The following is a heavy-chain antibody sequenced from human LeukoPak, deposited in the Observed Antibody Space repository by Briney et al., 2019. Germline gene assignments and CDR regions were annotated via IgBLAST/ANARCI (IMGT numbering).Heavy chain of an antibody. CDR3: AKETSDYYDRSGPFDY. V-gene: IGHV3-30*18. CDR1: GFTFSSYG. D-gene: IGHD3-22*01. J-gene: IGHJ4*02. CDR2: ISYDGSNK. Sequence: PGGSLRLSCAASGFTFSSYGMHWVRQAPGKGREWVAVISYDGSNKYYEDSVKGRFTIFRNNSKKTLYLQMNRLRAEDTAGDYCAKETSDYYDRSGPFDYWGQGTLVTVSS.